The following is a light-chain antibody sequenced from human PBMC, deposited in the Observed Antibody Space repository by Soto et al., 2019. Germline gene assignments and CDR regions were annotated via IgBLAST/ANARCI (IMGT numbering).Light chain of an antibody. V-gene: IGKV1-5*01. CDR3: QQYSAYPYT. J-gene: IGKJ2*01. CDR2: DAS. Sequence: DIQMTQSPSTLSAFVGDTVTITCRASQSISHWLAWYQQRPGRAPKLLNYDASNLESGVPSRFSGSGSGTEFTLTISRLQPDDCATYFCQQYSAYPYTFGQGT. CDR1: QSISHW.